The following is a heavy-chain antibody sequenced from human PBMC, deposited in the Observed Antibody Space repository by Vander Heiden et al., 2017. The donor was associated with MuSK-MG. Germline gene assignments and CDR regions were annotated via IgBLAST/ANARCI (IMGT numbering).Heavy chain of an antibody. D-gene: IGHD3-10*01. J-gene: IGHJ6*03. V-gene: IGHV4-34*01. CDR2: INHSGST. CDR3: ARGTMVRGAAYYYYMDV. Sequence: QVQLQQWGAGLLKPSETLSLTCAVYGGSFSGYYWSWIRQPPGKGLEWIGEINHSGSTNYNPSLKSRVTISVDTSKNQFSLKLSSVTAADTAVYYCARGTMVRGAAYYYYMDVWGQGTTVTVSS. CDR1: GGSFSGYY.